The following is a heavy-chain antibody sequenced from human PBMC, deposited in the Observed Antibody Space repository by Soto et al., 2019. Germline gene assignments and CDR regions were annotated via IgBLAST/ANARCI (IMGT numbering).Heavy chain of an antibody. V-gene: IGHV1-8*01. CDR1: GYPFTTYD. D-gene: IGHD6-19*01. CDR2: INLNSGHT. CDR3: ARGRGWRDY. J-gene: IGHJ4*02. Sequence: QVQLVQSGAEVKKPGASVKVSCKASGYPFTTYDISWVRQAAGQGLEWMGWINLNSGHTDYAQRFPGRVTMTRNTSLSTAYMELTSLSSEVTAVYYCARGRGWRDYWGQGTLVTVSS.